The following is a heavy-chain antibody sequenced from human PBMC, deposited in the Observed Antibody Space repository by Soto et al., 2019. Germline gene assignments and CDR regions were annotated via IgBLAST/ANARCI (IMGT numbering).Heavy chain of an antibody. J-gene: IGHJ6*02. Sequence: QVQLVESGGGVVQPGRSLRLSCAASGFTFSSYAMHWVRQAPGKGLEWVAVISYDGSNKYYADSVKGRFTISRDNSKNMLYLQMNSLRAEDTAVYYCARGPEGVYYYYGMDVWGQGTTVTVSS. CDR1: GFTFSSYA. CDR3: ARGPEGVYYYYGMDV. V-gene: IGHV3-30-3*01. D-gene: IGHD3-16*01. CDR2: ISYDGSNK.